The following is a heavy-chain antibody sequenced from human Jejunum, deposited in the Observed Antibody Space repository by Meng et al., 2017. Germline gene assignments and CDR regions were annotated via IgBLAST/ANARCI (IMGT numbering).Heavy chain of an antibody. CDR1: GITFSDYW. CDR3: VTDRRVCSGDSCYSDYFDS. D-gene: IGHD2-15*01. Sequence: GGSLRLSCAASGITFSDYWMHWVRQAPGKGLEWVSRINTDGSNRGYADSVEGRFIISRDNAKNTLYLQMNSLRADDTSVYYCVTDRRVCSGDSCYSDYFDSWGQGTLVTVSS. CDR2: INTDGSNR. J-gene: IGHJ4*02. V-gene: IGHV3-74*01.